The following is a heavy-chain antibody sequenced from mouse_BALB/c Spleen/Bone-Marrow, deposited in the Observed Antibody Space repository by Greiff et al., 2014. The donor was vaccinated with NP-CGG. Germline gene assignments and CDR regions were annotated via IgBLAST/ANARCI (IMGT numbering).Heavy chain of an antibody. Sequence: EVQLQQSGAELAKPGASVKLSCTASGFNIKDTYMHWVKQRPEQGLEWIGRIDPANGDTKYDPKFQGKATITVDTSSNTAYLQLSSLTSEDTAVYYCTKPSFYYGSSYWYFDVWGAGTTVTVSS. CDR2: IDPANGDT. V-gene: IGHV14-3*02. J-gene: IGHJ1*01. CDR3: TKPSFYYGSSYWYFDV. CDR1: GFNIKDTY. D-gene: IGHD1-1*01.